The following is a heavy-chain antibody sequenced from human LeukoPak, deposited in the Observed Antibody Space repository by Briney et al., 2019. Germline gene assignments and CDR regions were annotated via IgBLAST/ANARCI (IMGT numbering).Heavy chain of an antibody. Sequence: SQTLSLTCAISGYSVSSNSTAWNWIRQSPSRGLEWLGRTYYRSKWYNDYTVSVKSRITFNADTSKNQFSLQLNSVTPEDTAVYYCARKRLSSDSFDIWGQGTMVTVSS. D-gene: IGHD3-16*02. V-gene: IGHV6-1*01. CDR2: TYYRSKWYN. J-gene: IGHJ3*02. CDR1: GYSVSSNSTA. CDR3: ARKRLSSDSFDI.